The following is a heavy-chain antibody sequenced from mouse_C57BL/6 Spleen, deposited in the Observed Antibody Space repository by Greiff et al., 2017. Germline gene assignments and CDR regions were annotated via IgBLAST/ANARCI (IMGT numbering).Heavy chain of an antibody. Sequence: QVQLQQPGAELVRPGSSVKLSCKASGYTFTSYWMDWVKQRPGQGLEWIGNIYHSDSETHYNQKFKDKATLTVDKSSSTAYMQLSSLTSEDSAVYYCAREGDYYGSTYFDYWGQGTTLTVSS. V-gene: IGHV1-61*01. CDR1: GYTFTSYW. J-gene: IGHJ2*01. CDR2: IYHSDSET. CDR3: AREGDYYGSTYFDY. D-gene: IGHD1-1*01.